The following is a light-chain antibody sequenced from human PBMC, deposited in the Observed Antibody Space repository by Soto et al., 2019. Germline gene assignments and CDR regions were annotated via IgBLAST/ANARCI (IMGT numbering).Light chain of an antibody. CDR1: TGAVTSGHY. CDR2: ETT. Sequence: QAVVTQEPSLTVSPGGTVTLTCGSSTGAVTSGHYPYGLQQKPGQAPRTMIYETTTKESWTPAWFSGSLLGGKAALTLSGAQPEDEADYYCLVSYNGANWVFGRGTKLTVL. CDR3: LVSYNGANWV. J-gene: IGLJ3*02. V-gene: IGLV7-46*01.